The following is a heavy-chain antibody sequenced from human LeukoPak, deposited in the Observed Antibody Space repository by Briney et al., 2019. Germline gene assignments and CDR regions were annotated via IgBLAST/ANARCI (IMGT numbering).Heavy chain of an antibody. Sequence: QAGGSLRLSFAASGFTFSSYGMHWVRQAPGKGLEWVAVISYDGSNKYYADSVKGRFTISRDNSKNTLYLQMNSLRAEDTAVYYCAKDRHGFDYWGQGTLVTVSS. D-gene: IGHD4-17*01. CDR2: ISYDGSNK. V-gene: IGHV3-30*18. CDR3: AKDRHGFDY. CDR1: GFTFSSYG. J-gene: IGHJ4*02.